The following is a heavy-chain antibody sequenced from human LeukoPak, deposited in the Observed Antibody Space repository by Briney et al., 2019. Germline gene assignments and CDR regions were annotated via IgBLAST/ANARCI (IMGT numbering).Heavy chain of an antibody. CDR2: ISAYNGNT. D-gene: IGHD6-19*01. V-gene: IGHV1-18*01. CDR3: ARDTVAVAGHEDFDY. CDR1: GYTFTSYG. Sequence: GASVKVSCKASGYTFTSYGISWVRQAPGQGLEWMGWISAYNGNTNYAQKLQGRVTMTTDTSTSTAYMELRSLRSDDTAVYYCARDTVAVAGHEDFDYWGQGTLVTVSS. J-gene: IGHJ4*02.